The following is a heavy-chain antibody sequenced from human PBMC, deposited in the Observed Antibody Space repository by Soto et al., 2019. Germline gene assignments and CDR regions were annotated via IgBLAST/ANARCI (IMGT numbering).Heavy chain of an antibody. Sequence: ASVKVSCKASGYTFSNYVIHWVRQAPGQRLEWMGLINAGNGNTKYSQKFQGRVTLTRDTSASTAYMEMNSARVDDTAVYYCVRGDGDRYDGHGYLGRHWGQGSLVTVSS. CDR3: VRGDGDRYDGHGYLGRH. J-gene: IGHJ4*02. CDR2: INAGNGNT. CDR1: GYTFSNYV. D-gene: IGHD2-21*01. V-gene: IGHV1-3*01.